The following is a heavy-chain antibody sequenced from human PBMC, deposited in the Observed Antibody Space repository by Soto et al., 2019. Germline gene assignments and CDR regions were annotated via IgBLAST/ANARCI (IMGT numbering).Heavy chain of an antibody. Sequence: GASVKVSCKASGYIFIGFYMHWVRQAPGQGLEWMGWINPDSGGTNYAQRFQGRVTMTRDASVNTAYMELSSLRSEDTAVYYCATRDWGFWGQGTLVTVSS. CDR3: ATRDWGF. J-gene: IGHJ4*02. V-gene: IGHV1-2*02. D-gene: IGHD7-27*01. CDR2: INPDSGGT. CDR1: GYIFIGFY.